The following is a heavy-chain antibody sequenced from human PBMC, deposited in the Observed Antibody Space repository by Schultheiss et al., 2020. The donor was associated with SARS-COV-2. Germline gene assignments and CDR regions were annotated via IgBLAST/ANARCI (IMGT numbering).Heavy chain of an antibody. D-gene: IGHD5-24*01. CDR1: GFTFSSYA. CDR2: ISSSGSTI. Sequence: GSLRLSCAASGFTFSSYAMSWVRQAPGKGLEWVSYISSSGSTIYYADSVKGRFTVSRDNAENSLYLQMNSLRAEDTAVYYCERDRGGYNRHDAFDIWGQGTMVTVSS. V-gene: IGHV3-48*04. J-gene: IGHJ3*02. CDR3: ERDRGGYNRHDAFDI.